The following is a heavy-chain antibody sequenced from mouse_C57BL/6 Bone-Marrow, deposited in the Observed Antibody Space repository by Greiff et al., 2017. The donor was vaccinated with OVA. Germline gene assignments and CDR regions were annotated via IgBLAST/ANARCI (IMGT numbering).Heavy chain of an antibody. Sequence: EVKLMESGPGLVKPSQTVFLTCTVTGISITTGNYRWSWIRPFPGNKLEWIGYIYYSGTITYNPSLTSRTTITRDTPKNQFFLEMNSLTAEDTATNYCARDDYDVDAMDYWGQGTSVTVSS. D-gene: IGHD2-4*01. CDR3: ARDDYDVDAMDY. CDR1: GISITTGNYR. V-gene: IGHV3-5*01. CDR2: IYYSGTI. J-gene: IGHJ4*01.